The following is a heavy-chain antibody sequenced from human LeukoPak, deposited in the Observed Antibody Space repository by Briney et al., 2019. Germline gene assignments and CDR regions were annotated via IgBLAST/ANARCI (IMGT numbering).Heavy chain of an antibody. Sequence: PGGSLRLSCAASGFTFSSYWMHWVRQAPGKGLGWVSRINSDGSSTIYADSVKGRFTISRDNAKNTLYLQMNSLRAEDTAVYYCARDMSCYDRKVAFDYWGQGTLVTVSS. CDR2: INSDGSST. J-gene: IGHJ4*02. CDR3: ARDMSCYDRKVAFDY. CDR1: GFTFSSYW. V-gene: IGHV3-74*01. D-gene: IGHD5-12*01.